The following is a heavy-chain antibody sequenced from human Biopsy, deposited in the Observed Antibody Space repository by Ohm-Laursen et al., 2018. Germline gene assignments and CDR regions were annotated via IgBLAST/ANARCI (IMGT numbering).Heavy chain of an antibody. D-gene: IGHD6-19*01. CDR1: GDSVSSGSFY. V-gene: IGHV4-61*01. Sequence: PSQTLSLTCTVSGDSVSSGSFYWTWIRQPPGQGLEYIGYIYDRGSTANYNPSLESRVTMSVDMPKNQFSLNLSSVTAADTAIYYCARGMRSNGWPYFDSWGQGTLVTVSS. J-gene: IGHJ4*02. CDR3: ARGMRSNGWPYFDS. CDR2: IYDRGSTA.